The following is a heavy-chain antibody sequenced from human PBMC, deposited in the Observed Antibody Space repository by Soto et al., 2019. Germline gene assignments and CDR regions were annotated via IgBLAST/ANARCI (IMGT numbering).Heavy chain of an antibody. V-gene: IGHV5-51*01. CDR1: GYSFTTHW. CDR2: IYPGDSDT. Sequence: GESLKISCKGSGYSFTTHWIVWVRQMPGKGLEWMGTIYPGDSDTRYSPSFQGQVTISADKSINTAYLQWSSLKASDTAMYYCARREYCGGDCTVNPYQYYGMDVWGQGTTVTVSS. D-gene: IGHD2-21*02. CDR3: ARREYCGGDCTVNPYQYYGMDV. J-gene: IGHJ6*02.